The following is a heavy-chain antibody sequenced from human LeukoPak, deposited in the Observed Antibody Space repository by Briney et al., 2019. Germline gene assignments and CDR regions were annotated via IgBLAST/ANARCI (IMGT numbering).Heavy chain of an antibody. CDR2: ISSSSYI. CDR3: AREGVGATLGY. J-gene: IGHJ4*02. CDR1: GLTFSSYS. Sequence: GGSLRLSCAASGLTFSSYSMNWVRQAPGKGLEWVSSISSSSYIYYADSVKGRFTISRDNAKNSLYLQMNSLRAEDTAVYYCAREGVGATLGYWGQGTLVTVSS. V-gene: IGHV3-21*01. D-gene: IGHD1-26*01.